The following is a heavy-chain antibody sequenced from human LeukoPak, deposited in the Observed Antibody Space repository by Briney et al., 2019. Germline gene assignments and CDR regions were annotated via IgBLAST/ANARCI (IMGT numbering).Heavy chain of an antibody. D-gene: IGHD3-10*01. Sequence: GGSLRLSCAASGFTFSSYSMNWVRQAPGKGLEWVSSISSSSSYIYYADSVKGRFTISRDNAKNSLYLQMNSLRAEDTAVYYCARENRITMVRGVIWGYFDYWGQGTLVTVSS. CDR2: ISSSSSYI. V-gene: IGHV3-21*01. CDR1: GFTFSSYS. J-gene: IGHJ4*02. CDR3: ARENRITMVRGVIWGYFDY.